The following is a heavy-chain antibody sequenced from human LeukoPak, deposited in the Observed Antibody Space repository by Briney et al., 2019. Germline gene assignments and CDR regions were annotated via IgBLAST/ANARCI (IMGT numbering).Heavy chain of an antibody. J-gene: IGHJ4*02. CDR1: GFSFTDYP. CDR3: ATDRRYAFDY. CDR2: IRTTAEGAKYA. Sequence: GGSLRLSCATSGFSFTDYPMNWVRQAPGKGLEWISNIRTTAEGAKYAYYADSVKGRVTISRDDGKNTLYLHMNSLRDDDTAVYYCATDRRYAFDYWGQGILVTVSS. V-gene: IGHV3-48*02. D-gene: IGHD3-9*01.